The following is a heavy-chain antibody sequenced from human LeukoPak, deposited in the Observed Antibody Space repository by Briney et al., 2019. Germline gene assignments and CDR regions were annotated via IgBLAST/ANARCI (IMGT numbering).Heavy chain of an antibody. V-gene: IGHV3-23*01. D-gene: IGHD6-6*01. CDR2: ISGSGGST. J-gene: IGHJ4*02. Sequence: GGSLRLSCAASGFTFSSYGMHWVRQAPGKGLEWVSAISGSGGSTYYADSVKGRFTISRDNSKNTLYLQMNSLRAEDTAVYYCAKGGSSSSNAFDYWGQGTLVTVSS. CDR3: AKGGSSSSNAFDY. CDR1: GFTFSSYG.